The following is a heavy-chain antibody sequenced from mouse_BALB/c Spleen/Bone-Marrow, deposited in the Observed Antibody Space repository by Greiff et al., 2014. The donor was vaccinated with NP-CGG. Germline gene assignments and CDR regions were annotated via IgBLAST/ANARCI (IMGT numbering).Heavy chain of an antibody. CDR1: GYTFTSYV. CDR2: INPYNDGT. J-gene: IGHJ3*01. Sequence: SGPELVKPGASVKMSCKASGYTFTSYVMHWVKQKPGQGLEWIGYINPYNDGTKYNEKFKGKATLTSDKSSSTAYMELSSLTAEDSAVYYGASPYYRYDGFAYWGQGTLVTVSA. CDR3: ASPYYRYDGFAY. D-gene: IGHD2-14*01. V-gene: IGHV1-14*01.